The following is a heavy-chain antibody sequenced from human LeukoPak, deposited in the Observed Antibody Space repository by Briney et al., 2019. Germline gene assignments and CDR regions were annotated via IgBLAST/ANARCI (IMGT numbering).Heavy chain of an antibody. Sequence: PGGSLRLSCAASGFTVSSNYMSWVRQAPGKGLEWVSVIYSGGSTYYADSVKGRFTISRDNAKNSLYLQMNGLRAEDTAVYYCARNSYAFDMWGQGTMVTVSS. J-gene: IGHJ3*02. V-gene: IGHV3-66*01. CDR2: IYSGGST. CDR3: ARNSYAFDM. CDR1: GFTVSSNY.